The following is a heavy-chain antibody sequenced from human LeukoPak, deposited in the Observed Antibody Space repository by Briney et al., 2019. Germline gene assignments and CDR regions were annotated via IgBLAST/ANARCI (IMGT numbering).Heavy chain of an antibody. CDR3: ARRAGEYSHPYDY. J-gene: IGHJ4*02. V-gene: IGHV3-53*01. Sequence: GGSLRLSCTVSGFTVSSNSWSWVRQAPGEGLEWVSFIYSGGNTHYSDSVKGRFTISRDNSKNTLYLQMNSLRAEDTAIYYCARRAGEYSHPYDYWGQGTLVTVSS. D-gene: IGHD2-15*01. CDR2: IYSGGNT. CDR1: GFTVSSNS.